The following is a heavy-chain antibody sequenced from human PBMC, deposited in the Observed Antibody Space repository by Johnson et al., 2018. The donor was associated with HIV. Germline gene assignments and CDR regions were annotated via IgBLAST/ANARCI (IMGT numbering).Heavy chain of an antibody. D-gene: IGHD1-26*01. CDR3: ARDRPSGSYYVDAFDI. CDR1: GLTFSSYA. Sequence: QMLLVESGGGVVQPGRSLRLSCVASGLTFSSYAMHWVRQAPGKGLEWVAVISYDGSNKYYADSVKGRFTISRDNSKNTPYLQMNSLRAEDTAVYYCARDRPSGSYYVDAFDIWGQGTMVSVSS. CDR2: ISYDGSNK. J-gene: IGHJ3*02. V-gene: IGHV3-30*04.